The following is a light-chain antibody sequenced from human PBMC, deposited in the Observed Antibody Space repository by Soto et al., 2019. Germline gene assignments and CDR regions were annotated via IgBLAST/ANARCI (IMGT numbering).Light chain of an antibody. CDR1: QIVLFISNYKNS. CDR3: QQYYSGVT. CDR2: GAS. J-gene: IGKJ4*01. Sequence: DIVMTQSPDSLAVSLGERASINCKSSQIVLFISNYKNSLAWYQQKPGQPPKLLIYGASTRDSGVPDRFSGSGSGTDFTLTISSLQAEDVAVYYCQQYYSGVTFGGGTKVDIK. V-gene: IGKV4-1*01.